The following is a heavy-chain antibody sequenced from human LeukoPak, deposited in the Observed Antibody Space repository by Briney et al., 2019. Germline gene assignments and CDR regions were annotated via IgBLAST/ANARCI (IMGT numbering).Heavy chain of an antibody. CDR2: IYHSGST. D-gene: IGHD6-13*01. J-gene: IGHJ4*02. CDR1: GGFISSSNW. Sequence: PSETLSLTCAVSGGFISSSNWWSWVRQPPGKGLEWIGEIYHSGSTDYNPSLKSRVTISVDKSKNQFSLKLSSVTAADTAVYYCARSSSWFNSFDYWGQGTLVTVSS. V-gene: IGHV4-4*02. CDR3: ARSSSWFNSFDY.